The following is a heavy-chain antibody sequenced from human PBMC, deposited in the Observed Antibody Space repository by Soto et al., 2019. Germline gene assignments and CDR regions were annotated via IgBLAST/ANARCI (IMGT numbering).Heavy chain of an antibody. V-gene: IGHV3-30*18. CDR2: ISYDGSNK. D-gene: IGHD2-21*02. Sequence: PGGSLRLSCAASGVTFSSYGMRLFRRPPGQGLGGVAVISYDGSNKYYADSVKGRLTISRDNSKNTLYLQMNSLRAEDTAVYYCAKDWFPLHIVVVTAPPSYWGQGTLVTVSS. J-gene: IGHJ4*02. CDR1: GVTFSSYG. CDR3: AKDWFPLHIVVVTAPPSY.